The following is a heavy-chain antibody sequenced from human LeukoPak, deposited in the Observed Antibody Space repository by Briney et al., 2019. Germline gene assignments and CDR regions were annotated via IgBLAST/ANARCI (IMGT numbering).Heavy chain of an antibody. V-gene: IGHV1-69*05. CDR3: ARDGNFDY. CDR1: GGTFSSYA. Sequence: SAKVSCKASGGTFSSYAISWVRQAPGQGLEWMGGIIPIFGTANYAQKFQGRVTMTRDTSISTAYMEVSRLRFDDTAVYYCARDGNFDYWGQGTLVTVSS. J-gene: IGHJ4*02. D-gene: IGHD1-1*01. CDR2: IIPIFGTA.